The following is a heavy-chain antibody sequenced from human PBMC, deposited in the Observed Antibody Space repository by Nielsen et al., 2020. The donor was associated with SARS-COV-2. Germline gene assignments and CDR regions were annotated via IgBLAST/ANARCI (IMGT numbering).Heavy chain of an antibody. D-gene: IGHD1-26*01. CDR2: ISSGGSYI. Sequence: GESLKISCAASGFTFSGYTMNWVRQAPGKGLEWVSSISSGGSYIHYADSVMGRFTVSRDNAKNSVYLQMNSLRAEDTAMYYCARYSGSSESFPWGQGALVTVST. CDR3: ARYSGSSESFP. V-gene: IGHV3-21*01. CDR1: GFTFSGYT. J-gene: IGHJ5*02.